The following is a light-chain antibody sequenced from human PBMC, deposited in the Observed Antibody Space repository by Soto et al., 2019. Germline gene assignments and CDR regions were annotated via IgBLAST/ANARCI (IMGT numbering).Light chain of an antibody. CDR1: QGISSD. CDR2: AAS. V-gene: IGKV1-9*01. J-gene: IGKJ5*01. CDR3: QQFKSYPIT. Sequence: DIQLTQSPSFLSASVGDRVTITCRASQGISSDLAWYQQNPGQAPKLLIYAASTLQTGVPSTFSGSGSGTEFTLTISSLQPEDFGTYYCQQFKSYPITFGQGTRLEIK.